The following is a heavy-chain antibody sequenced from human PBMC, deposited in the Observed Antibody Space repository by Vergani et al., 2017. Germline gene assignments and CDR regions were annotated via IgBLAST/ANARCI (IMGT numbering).Heavy chain of an antibody. CDR1: GFTFSSYA. D-gene: IGHD1/OR15-1a*01. Sequence: EVQLLESGGGLVQPGGSLRLSCAASGFTFSSYAMSWVRQAPGKGLEWVSAISGSGGSTYYADSVKGRFTISRDNSKNTLYLQMNSLRAEDTAVYYCAKDVSDGPGTPTIGGAVDIGGQGTMVTVSS. CDR3: AKDVSDGPGTPTIGGAVDI. V-gene: IGHV3-23*01. J-gene: IGHJ3*02. CDR2: ISGSGGST.